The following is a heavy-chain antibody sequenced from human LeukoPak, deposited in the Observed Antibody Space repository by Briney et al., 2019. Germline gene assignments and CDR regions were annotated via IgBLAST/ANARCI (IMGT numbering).Heavy chain of an antibody. CDR1: GFTFSSYW. J-gene: IGHJ4*02. D-gene: IGHD6-19*01. V-gene: IGHV3-7*01. CDR2: IKQDGSEK. CDR3: ARDPGIAVADYYFDY. Sequence: GGSLRLSCAASGFTFSSYWMSWVRQTPGKGLEWVANIKQDGSEKYYVDSVRGRFTISRDNAKNSLYLQMNSLRAEDTAVYYCARDPGIAVADYYFDYWGQGTLVTVSS.